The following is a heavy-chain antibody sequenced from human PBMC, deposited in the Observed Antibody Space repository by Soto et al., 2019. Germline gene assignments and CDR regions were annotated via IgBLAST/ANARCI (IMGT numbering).Heavy chain of an antibody. D-gene: IGHD3-16*01. CDR3: ANDLLWGQSDY. CDR2: INTDGTNT. V-gene: IGHV3-74*03. J-gene: IGHJ4*02. CDR1: GFTFSRYW. Sequence: EVQLVESGGGLVQPGGSLRLSCAVSGFTFSRYWMHWFRQDPGYGLVWVSSINTDGTNTQYADSVRGRFTVSRDNAKNTVYLQMISLRSEDTAVYYCANDLLWGQSDYWGQGTLVVVSS.